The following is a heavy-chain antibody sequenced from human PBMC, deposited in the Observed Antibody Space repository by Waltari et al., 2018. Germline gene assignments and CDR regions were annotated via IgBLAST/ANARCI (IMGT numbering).Heavy chain of an antibody. Sequence: QLQLEQLGPGLVKPSETLSLICAVSGDSLGDSDLWNWVRQSPGKGLEWIGQVHRSGGTNYNPSFASRVTVSVDTSTNHFSLKVTSATAADTAVYYCARDRGRGLYLDSWGQGILVTVSP. CDR2: VHRSGGT. J-gene: IGHJ4*02. V-gene: IGHV4-4*02. D-gene: IGHD2-15*01. CDR1: GDSLGDSDL. CDR3: ARDRGRGLYLDS.